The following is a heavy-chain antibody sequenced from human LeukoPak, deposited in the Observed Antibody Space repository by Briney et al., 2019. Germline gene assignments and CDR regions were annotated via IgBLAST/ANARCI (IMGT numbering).Heavy chain of an antibody. CDR1: ESAFTTYD. Sequence: ASVKASCKASESAFTTYDINWVRQATGQGLEWMAWMNPNSGNTGYAQKFQGRVTMTRNTSISTAYMELSSLRSEDTAVYYCARVAGNCGGDCYRLVYWGQGTLVTVSS. J-gene: IGHJ4*02. D-gene: IGHD2-21*01. V-gene: IGHV1-8*01. CDR3: ARVAGNCGGDCYRLVY. CDR2: MNPNSGNT.